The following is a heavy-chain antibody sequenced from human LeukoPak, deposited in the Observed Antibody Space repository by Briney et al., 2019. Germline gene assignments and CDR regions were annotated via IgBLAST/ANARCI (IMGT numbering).Heavy chain of an antibody. CDR3: ARRPGGVIVYHFHFFDY. Sequence: SDTLSLTCSISGDSISSSDYYWDWVRQPPGKGLQWIASIYYTGNTFYTPSLESRVTISVATSRTQFFLSLRSVTAADTAVYFCARRPGGVIVYHFHFFDYWGQAALVTDSS. J-gene: IGHJ4*02. CDR2: IYYTGNT. D-gene: IGHD2-8*02. V-gene: IGHV4-39*01. CDR1: GDSISSSDYY.